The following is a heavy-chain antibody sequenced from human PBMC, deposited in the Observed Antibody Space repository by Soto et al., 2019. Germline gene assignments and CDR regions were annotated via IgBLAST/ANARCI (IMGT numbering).Heavy chain of an antibody. D-gene: IGHD5-12*01. Sequence: QVNLEESGPGLVKPSETLSVTCTVSEGSISGHSWIWIRQPAGRGLEWIGHIYPSGSTSYNPSLRSRVTMSLDTSNNQIFLNLTSVTAADTAVFYCVRGRSYSVYDIWGPGTLVTVSS. V-gene: IGHV4-4*07. CDR3: VRGRSYSVYDI. J-gene: IGHJ4*02. CDR2: IYPSGST. CDR1: EGSISGHS.